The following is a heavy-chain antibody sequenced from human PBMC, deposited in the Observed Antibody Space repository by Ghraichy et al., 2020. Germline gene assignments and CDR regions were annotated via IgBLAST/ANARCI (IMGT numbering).Heavy chain of an antibody. D-gene: IGHD6-6*01. J-gene: IGHJ4*02. V-gene: IGHV3-23*01. CDR2: MSGSGSET. CDR3: ARGLGDSSYSPSVY. CDR1: GFTFSSYG. Sequence: ESLNISCAASGFTFSSYGMSWVRQVPGKGLEWVSVMSGSGSETFYADSVKGRFTISRDTSRNTLFLQMNSLRAEDTAIYYCARGLGDSSYSPSVYWGQGTLVTVSS.